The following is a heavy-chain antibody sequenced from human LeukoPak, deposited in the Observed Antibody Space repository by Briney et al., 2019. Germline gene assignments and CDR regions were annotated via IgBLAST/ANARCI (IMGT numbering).Heavy chain of an antibody. Sequence: SETLSLTCSVSGGSITSSNYYWGWIRQPPGKGLEWIANVYYNGNTYYSPSLKSQITISVDGAKNGFAMKVTYVTAADTAVYYCASLLVPGNFDYWGQGTLVTVSP. CDR2: VYYNGNT. J-gene: IGHJ4*02. CDR3: ASLLVPGNFDY. D-gene: IGHD2-8*02. V-gene: IGHV4-39*06. CDR1: GGSITSSNYY.